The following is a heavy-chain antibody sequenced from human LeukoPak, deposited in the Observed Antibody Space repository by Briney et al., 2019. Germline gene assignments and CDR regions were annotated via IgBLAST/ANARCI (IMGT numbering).Heavy chain of an antibody. V-gene: IGHV3-48*03. CDR3: ARTDIGDWGYFDY. J-gene: IGHJ4*02. D-gene: IGHD3/OR15-3a*01. CDR1: GFTFSSYE. CDR2: ISSSGSTI. Sequence: GGSLRLSCAASGFTFSSYEMNWVRQAPGNGLEWVSYISSSGSTIYYADSVKGRFTISRDNAKNSLYLQMNSLRAEDTAVYYCARTDIGDWGYFDYWGQGTLVTVSS.